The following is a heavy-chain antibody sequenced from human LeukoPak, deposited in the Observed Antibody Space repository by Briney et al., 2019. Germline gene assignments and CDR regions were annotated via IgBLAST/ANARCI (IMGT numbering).Heavy chain of an antibody. J-gene: IGHJ3*02. Sequence: GGSLRLSCAASGFTFSSYAMSSVRQAPGKGLEWVSAISGSGGSTYYADSVKGRFTISRDNSKNTLYLQMNSLRAEDTAVYYWARDYPYYYGSGSSYDAFDIWGQGTVVTVSS. CDR3: ARDYPYYYGSGSSYDAFDI. CDR1: GFTFSSYA. D-gene: IGHD3-10*01. V-gene: IGHV3-23*01. CDR2: ISGSGGST.